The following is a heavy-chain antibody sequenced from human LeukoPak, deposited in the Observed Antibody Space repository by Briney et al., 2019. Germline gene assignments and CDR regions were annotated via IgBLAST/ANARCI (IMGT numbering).Heavy chain of an antibody. CDR2: ISSSGSTI. CDR3: ASPASNGYSSSWYHNQY. V-gene: IGHV3-48*04. Sequence: GGSLRLSCAASGFTFSSYSMNWVRQAPGKGLEWVSYISSSGSTIYYADSVKGRFTISRDNAKNSLYLQMNSLRAEDTAVYYCASPASNGYSSSWYHNQYWGQGTLVTVSS. D-gene: IGHD6-13*01. J-gene: IGHJ4*02. CDR1: GFTFSSYS.